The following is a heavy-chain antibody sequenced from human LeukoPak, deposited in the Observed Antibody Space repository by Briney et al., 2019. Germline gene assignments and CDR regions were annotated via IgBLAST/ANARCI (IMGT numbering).Heavy chain of an antibody. V-gene: IGHV3-74*01. CDR2: ITEDGSRK. Sequence: TGGSLRLSCAASGFTANGYWMHWVRQHPARGLMWLSYITEDGSRKSYEDSVRGRFTISRDNAKNTVHLQMNSLRVDDTAVYYCARDGQGPISLDYWAHGTPVTVSS. D-gene: IGHD2/OR15-2a*01. CDR3: ARDGQGPISLDY. J-gene: IGHJ4*01. CDR1: GFTANGYW.